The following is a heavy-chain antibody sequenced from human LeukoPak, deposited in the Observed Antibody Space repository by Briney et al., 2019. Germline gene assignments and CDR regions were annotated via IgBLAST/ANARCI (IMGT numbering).Heavy chain of an antibody. CDR3: ANMYYYDSSGYHYFDY. CDR1: GFTFSDYY. Sequence: PGGSLRLPCAASGFTFSDYYMSWIRQAPGKGLEWVSYISSSGSTIYYADSVKGRFTISRDNAKNSLYLQMNSLRAEDTAVYYCANMYYYDSSGYHYFDYWGQGTLVTVSS. CDR2: ISSSGSTI. D-gene: IGHD3-22*01. J-gene: IGHJ4*02. V-gene: IGHV3-11*01.